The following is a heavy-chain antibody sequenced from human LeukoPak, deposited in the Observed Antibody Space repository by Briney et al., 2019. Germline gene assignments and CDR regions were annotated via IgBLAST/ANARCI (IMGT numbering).Heavy chain of an antibody. V-gene: IGHV3-23*01. D-gene: IGHD6-19*01. CDR1: GFTFSSYA. CDR3: AKEIALYSSGWYYFDY. CDR2: ISGSGGST. J-gene: IGHJ4*02. Sequence: PGGSLRLSCAASGFTFSSYAMSWVRQAPGKGLEWVSAISGSGGSTYYADSVKGRFTISRDNSKNTLYLQMNSLRAENTAVYYCAKEIALYSSGWYYFDYWGQGTLVTVSS.